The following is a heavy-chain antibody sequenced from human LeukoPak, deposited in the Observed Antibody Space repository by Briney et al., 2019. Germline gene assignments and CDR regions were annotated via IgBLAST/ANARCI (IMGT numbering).Heavy chain of an antibody. V-gene: IGHV4-59*01. CDR1: GGSISSYY. D-gene: IGHD6-19*01. J-gene: IGHJ4*02. CDR2: IYYSGST. CDR3: ARGPNTDSSGWYHFDY. Sequence: PSEALSLTCSVSGGSISSYYWTWIRQPPGKGLEWVGYIYYSGSTKYNPSLKSRVTISVDTSKNQFSLKLSSVTAADTAVYYCARGPNTDSSGWYHFDYWGQGTLVTVSS.